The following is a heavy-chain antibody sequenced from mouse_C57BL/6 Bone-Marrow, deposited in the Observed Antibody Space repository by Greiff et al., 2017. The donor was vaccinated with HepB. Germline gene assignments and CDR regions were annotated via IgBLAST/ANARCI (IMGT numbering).Heavy chain of an antibody. V-gene: IGHV2-9-1*01. CDR1: GFSLTSYA. D-gene: IGHD2-2*01. CDR2: IWTGGGT. Sequence: VKLVESGPGLVAPSQSLSITCTVSGFSLTSYAISWVRQPPGKGLEWLGVIWTGGGTNYNSALKSRLSISKDNSKSQVFLKMNSLQTDDTARYYCAREIWLRREGYFDVWGTGTTVTVSS. CDR3: AREIWLRREGYFDV. J-gene: IGHJ1*03.